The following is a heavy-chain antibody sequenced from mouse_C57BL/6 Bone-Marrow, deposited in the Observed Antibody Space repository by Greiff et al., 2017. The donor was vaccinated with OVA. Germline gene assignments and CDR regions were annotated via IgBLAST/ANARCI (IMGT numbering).Heavy chain of an antibody. J-gene: IGHJ2*01. D-gene: IGHD3-2*02. V-gene: IGHV1-26*01. Sequence: EVQLQQSGPELVKPGASVKISCKASGYTFTDYYMNWVKQSHGKSLEWIGDINPNNGGTSYNQKFKGKATLTVDKSSSTAYMELRSLTSEDSAVYYCAGRDSSGFFDYWGQGTTLTVSS. CDR3: AGRDSSGFFDY. CDR1: GYTFTDYY. CDR2: INPNNGGT.